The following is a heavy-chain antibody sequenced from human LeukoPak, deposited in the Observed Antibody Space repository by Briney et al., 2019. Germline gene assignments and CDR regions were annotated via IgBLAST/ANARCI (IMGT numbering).Heavy chain of an antibody. V-gene: IGHV1-24*01. CDR2: FDPEDGET. D-gene: IGHD3-22*01. Sequence: GASVKVSCKVSGYTLTELSMHWVRQAPGKGLEWMGGFDPEDGETIYAQKFQGRVTMTEDTSTDTAYMELSSLRSEDTAVYYCATDRRGYYYDSSGYNYWGQGTLVTVSS. J-gene: IGHJ4*02. CDR3: ATDRRGYYYDSSGYNY. CDR1: GYTLTELS.